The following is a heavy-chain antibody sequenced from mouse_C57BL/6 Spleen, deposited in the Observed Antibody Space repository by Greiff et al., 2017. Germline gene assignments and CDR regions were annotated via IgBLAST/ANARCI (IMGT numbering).Heavy chain of an antibody. Sequence: DVKLQESGGGLVQPGGSLSLSCAASGFTFTDYYMSWVRQPPGKALEWLGFIRNKANGYTTEYSASVKGRFTISRDNSQSILYLQMNALRAEDSATYYCARYSNYGFDYWGQGTTLTVSS. CDR1: GFTFTDYY. CDR3: ARYSNYGFDY. J-gene: IGHJ2*01. V-gene: IGHV7-3*01. CDR2: IRNKANGYTT. D-gene: IGHD1-1*01.